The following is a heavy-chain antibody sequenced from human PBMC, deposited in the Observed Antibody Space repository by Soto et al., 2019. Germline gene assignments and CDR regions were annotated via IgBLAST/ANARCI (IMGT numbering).Heavy chain of an antibody. J-gene: IGHJ6*02. CDR2: ISYDGNKE. Sequence: QVQLVESGGGVVQPGRSLRLSCSASGFTFGTNAMNWVRQAPGKGLEWGALISYDGNKEFYADSVKGRFTISRDNSRNTLYLHMNSLKPEDTAMYYCAKETATSVDYYYFYGLDVWGPGTTVSVSS. CDR3: AKETATSVDYYYFYGLDV. V-gene: IGHV3-30*18. CDR1: GFTFGTNA. D-gene: IGHD1-1*01.